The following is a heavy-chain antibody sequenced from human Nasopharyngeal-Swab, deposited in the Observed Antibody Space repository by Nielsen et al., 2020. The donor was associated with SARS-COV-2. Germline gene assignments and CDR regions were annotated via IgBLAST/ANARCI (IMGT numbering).Heavy chain of an antibody. CDR3: ARAFGFGGVDY. Sequence: GESLKISCAASGLSVSSNYMSWVRQAPGKGLEWVSIIYPGGSTYYADSVKGRFTISRDNSKNTLYLQMNSLRAEDTAVYYCARAFGFGGVDYWGQGTLVTVSS. CDR1: GLSVSSNY. CDR2: IYPGGST. V-gene: IGHV3-53*05. J-gene: IGHJ4*02. D-gene: IGHD3-16*01.